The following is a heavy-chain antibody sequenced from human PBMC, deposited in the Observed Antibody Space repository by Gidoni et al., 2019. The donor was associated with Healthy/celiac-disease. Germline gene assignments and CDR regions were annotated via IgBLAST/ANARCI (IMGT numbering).Heavy chain of an antibody. V-gene: IGHV4-59*01. CDR3: ARSLRGAIGYCSSTSCYAFDY. CDR1: GGYISRYY. Sequence: QVQLQESGPGLVKPSETLSLTCTASGGYISRYYWSWLRQPPGKGLEWIGYIYYSGGTNYNPSLKSRVTISVDTSKNQFSLKLSSVTAADTAVYYCARSLRGAIGYCSSTSCYAFDYWGQGTLVTVSS. J-gene: IGHJ4*02. CDR2: IYYSGGT. D-gene: IGHD2-2*01.